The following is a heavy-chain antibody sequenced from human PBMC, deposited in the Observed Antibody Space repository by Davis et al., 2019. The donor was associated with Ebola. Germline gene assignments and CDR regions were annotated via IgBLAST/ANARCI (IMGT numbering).Heavy chain of an antibody. D-gene: IGHD3-16*01. CDR1: GFTFSSYA. CDR2: IYDSGRT. CDR3: VRFGRGAY. V-gene: IGHV4-59*01. J-gene: IGHJ4*02. Sequence: ESLKISCAASGFTFSSYAMSWVRQAPGKGLEWVGIIYDSGRTNYNPSLKSRVTISADTSKNQFSLNLRSVTAADTAVYYCVRFGRGAYWGQGTLVTVSS.